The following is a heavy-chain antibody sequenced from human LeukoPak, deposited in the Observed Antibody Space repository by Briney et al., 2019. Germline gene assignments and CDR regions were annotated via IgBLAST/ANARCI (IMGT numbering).Heavy chain of an antibody. Sequence: PSETLSLTCTVSGGSNSSGDYYWSWIRQPPGKGLEWIGYIHYTGSTYYIPSLKSRVTISVDTSKNQFSLKLTSVTAADTAVYYCARDSSSWGGFDYWGQGTLVTVSS. J-gene: IGHJ4*02. V-gene: IGHV4-30-4*08. CDR2: IHYTGST. D-gene: IGHD6-13*01. CDR1: GGSNSSGDYY. CDR3: ARDSSSWGGFDY.